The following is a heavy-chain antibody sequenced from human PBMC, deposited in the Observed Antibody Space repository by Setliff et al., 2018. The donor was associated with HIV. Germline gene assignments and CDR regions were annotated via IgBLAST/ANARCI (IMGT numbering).Heavy chain of an antibody. J-gene: IGHJ6*03. D-gene: IGHD3-3*01. V-gene: IGHV7-4-1*01. CDR3: TRDHTPPPNYDFWSGQIDLRNIFYYMDV. CDR1: GYTFYTYT. Sequence: ASVKVSCKASGYTFYTYTMHWVRQAPGQRLEWMGYINPNTGNPTYAQGFTGRFVFSVDTPVSTAYLQIFSLKAEDTAVYYCTRDHTPPPNYDFWSGQIDLRNIFYYMDVWGTGTPVTVSS. CDR2: INPNTGNP.